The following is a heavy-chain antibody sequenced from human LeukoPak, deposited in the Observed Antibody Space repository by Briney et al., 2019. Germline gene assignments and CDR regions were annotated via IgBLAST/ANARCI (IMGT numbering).Heavy chain of an antibody. CDR1: GYTFTSYY. D-gene: IGHD3-10*01. CDR3: AHIWFGSYYYYGMDV. V-gene: IGHV1-46*01. J-gene: IGHJ6*02. Sequence: ASVTVSCTASGYTFTSYYMHWVRQPPGQGLEWMGIINPSGGSTNYAQKFQGRVTMTRDTPTSTVYMELSSLRSEDTAVYYCAHIWFGSYYYYGMDVWGQGTTVTVSS. CDR2: INPSGGST.